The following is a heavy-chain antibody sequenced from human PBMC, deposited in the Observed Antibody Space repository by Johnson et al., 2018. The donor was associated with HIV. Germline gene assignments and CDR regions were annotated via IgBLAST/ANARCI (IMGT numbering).Heavy chain of an antibody. D-gene: IGHD3-22*01. Sequence: QMQLVESGGGVLQPGRSLRLSCAASGFTFSSYGMHWVRQAPGKGLEWVAVISDDGSNKYYAASVKGRFTISRDNSKNTLYLQMNSLRPEDTAVYYCAKTLGYDSSGYHDGFDIWGQGTLVTVSS. V-gene: IGHV3-30*18. CDR3: AKTLGYDSSGYHDGFDI. CDR1: GFTFSSYG. J-gene: IGHJ3*02. CDR2: ISDDGSNK.